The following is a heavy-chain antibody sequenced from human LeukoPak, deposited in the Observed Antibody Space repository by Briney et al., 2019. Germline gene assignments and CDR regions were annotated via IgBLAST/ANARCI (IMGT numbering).Heavy chain of an antibody. V-gene: IGHV3-49*03. Sequence: GGSLRLSCTGSGFSFGDSAMSWFRQAPGKGLEWVGFIRGKAYDGTTEYAASVKDRFIISRDDSKSIAYLQMNSLKTEDTAVYYCAKDISAAGPMYWGQGTRVTVSS. CDR1: GFSFGDSA. CDR2: IRGKAYDGTT. J-gene: IGHJ4*02. CDR3: AKDISAAGPMY. D-gene: IGHD6-13*01.